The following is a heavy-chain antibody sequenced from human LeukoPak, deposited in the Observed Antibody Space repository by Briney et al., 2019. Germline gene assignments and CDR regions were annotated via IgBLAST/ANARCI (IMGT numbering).Heavy chain of an antibody. Sequence: GASVKVSCKASGYTFTSYAMHWVRQAPGQRLEWMGWINAGNGNTKYSQKFQGRVTITRDTSASTAYMELRSLRSDDTAVYYCARDRGWGSSGPDAFDIWGQGTMVTVSS. CDR1: GYTFTSYA. J-gene: IGHJ3*02. CDR3: ARDRGWGSSGPDAFDI. CDR2: INAGNGNT. D-gene: IGHD6-19*01. V-gene: IGHV1-3*01.